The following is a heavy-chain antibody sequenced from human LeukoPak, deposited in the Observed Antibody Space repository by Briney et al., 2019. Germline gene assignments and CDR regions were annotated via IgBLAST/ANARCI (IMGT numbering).Heavy chain of an antibody. V-gene: IGHV2-5*02. D-gene: IGHD3-10*01. J-gene: IGHJ4*02. CDR2: IYWDDDK. CDR1: GFSLSTSGVG. CDR3: ARLSFGELLAEYYFDY. Sequence: SGPTLVNPTQTLTLTCTFSGFSLSTSGVGVGWIRQPPGKALEWLALIYWDDDKRYSPSLKTRLTITKDTSKNQVVLTMTNMDPVDTATYYCARLSFGELLAEYYFDYWGQGTLVTVSS.